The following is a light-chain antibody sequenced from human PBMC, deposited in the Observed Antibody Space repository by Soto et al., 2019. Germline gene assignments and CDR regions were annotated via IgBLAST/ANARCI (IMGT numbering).Light chain of an antibody. CDR1: SSDVGSYDL. CDR3: CSYAGSDTYV. CDR2: DVT. Sequence: QSVLTQPASVSGSPGQSITISCTGTSSDVGSYDLVSWYQQHPGKAPKLVISDVTKRPSGVSNRFSGSKSGNTAPLTISGLQAEDEADYYCCSYAGSDTYVFGTGTKVTVL. J-gene: IGLJ1*01. V-gene: IGLV2-23*02.